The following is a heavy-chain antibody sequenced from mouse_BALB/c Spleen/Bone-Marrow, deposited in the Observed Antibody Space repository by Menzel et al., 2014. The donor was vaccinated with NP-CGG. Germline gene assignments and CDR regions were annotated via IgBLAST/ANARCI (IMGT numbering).Heavy chain of an antibody. CDR1: GYTFTDHI. CDR3: GKGEYFDV. J-gene: IGHJ1*01. Sequence: QVQLKESGAELARPGASVTLSCKASGYTFTDHIMHWVKQRPGQGLEWLGRIYPVSGETNYNQKFMGKATFSVDRSSNTVYMVSNSLTSYYSAGYYGGKGEYFDVWGAGTTVTVSS. V-gene: IGHV1-11*01. CDR2: IYPVSGET.